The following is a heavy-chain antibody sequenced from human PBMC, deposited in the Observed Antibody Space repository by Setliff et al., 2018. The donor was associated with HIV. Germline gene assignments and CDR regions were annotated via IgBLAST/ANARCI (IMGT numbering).Heavy chain of an antibody. CDR3: ARAFFSSASCYGGGDAFDI. V-gene: IGHV4-31*03. CDR1: GGSISSGGYY. CDR2: IYYSGNT. Sequence: SETLSLTCTVSGGSISSGGYYWSGIRQHPGRGLEWIGYIYYSGNTYYNPSLKSRLTISVDPSKNHLALKLSSVTAADTAVYYCARAFFSSASCYGGGDAFDIWGQGTMVTVSS. D-gene: IGHD2-2*01. J-gene: IGHJ3*02.